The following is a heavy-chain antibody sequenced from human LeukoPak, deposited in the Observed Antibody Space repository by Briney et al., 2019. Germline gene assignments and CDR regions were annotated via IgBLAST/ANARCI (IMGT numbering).Heavy chain of an antibody. CDR3: AHRTIPFYHILTSYSPGNWFDP. CDR1: GFSLSTSGVG. D-gene: IGHD3-9*01. CDR2: IYWDDDK. J-gene: IGHJ5*02. Sequence: SGPTLVKPTQTLTLTCTFSGFSLSTSGVGVGWIRQPPGQALEWLALIYWDDDKRYSPSLKSRLTITKDTSKNQVVLTMTNMDPVDTATYYCAHRTIPFYHILTSYSPGNWFDPWGQGTLVTVSS. V-gene: IGHV2-5*02.